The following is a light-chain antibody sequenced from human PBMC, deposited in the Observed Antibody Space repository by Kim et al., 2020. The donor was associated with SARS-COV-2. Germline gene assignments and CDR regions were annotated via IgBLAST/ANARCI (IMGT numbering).Light chain of an antibody. V-gene: IGKV1-5*03. CDR1: QSISSW. Sequence: DIQMTQSPSTLSASVGDRVTITCRASQSISSWLAWYQQKPGKAPKLLIYKASSLESGVPSGFSGSGSGTEFTLTISSLQPDDFATYYCQQYNSYLTFGGGTKVDIK. J-gene: IGKJ4*01. CDR2: KAS. CDR3: QQYNSYLT.